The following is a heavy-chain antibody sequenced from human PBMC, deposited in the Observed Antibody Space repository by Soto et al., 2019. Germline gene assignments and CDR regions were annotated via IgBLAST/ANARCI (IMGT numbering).Heavy chain of an antibody. D-gene: IGHD5-18*01. Sequence: AAVKVSCKASGYTFTSYYMHWVRQAPGQGLEWMGIIDPSGGSTSHAQKFQGRVNMTRDTSTSTVYMELSSLRSEDTAVYYCARGLAMVPDHYYGMDVWGQGTTVTVSS. CDR2: IDPSGGST. CDR3: ARGLAMVPDHYYGMDV. CDR1: GYTFTSYY. V-gene: IGHV1-46*01. J-gene: IGHJ6*02.